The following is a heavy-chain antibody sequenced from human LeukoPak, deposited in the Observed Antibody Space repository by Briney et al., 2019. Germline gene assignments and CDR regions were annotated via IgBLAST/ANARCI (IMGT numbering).Heavy chain of an antibody. V-gene: IGHV3-23*01. CDR2: ITSGFTP. Sequence: GGSLRLSCAASGFTFSNYAMSWVRQAPGKGLEWVSGITSGFTPHYADSVKGRFTISRDNSKNMFHLQLNSLRAEDTAVYYCAKDYSDSRVADVFFEYWGQGTLVTVSS. CDR1: GFTFSNYA. D-gene: IGHD2-15*01. J-gene: IGHJ4*02. CDR3: AKDYSDSRVADVFFEY.